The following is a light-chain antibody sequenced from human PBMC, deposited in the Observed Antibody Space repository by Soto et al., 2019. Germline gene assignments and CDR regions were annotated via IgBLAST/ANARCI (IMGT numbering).Light chain of an antibody. CDR1: SSDVGGYNY. CDR2: EVT. V-gene: IGLV2-8*01. CDR3: SSYSGTNNVV. Sequence: QSALTQPPSASGSPGQSVTTSCTGTSSDVGGYNYVSWYQQHPGKAPKLIIYEVTKRPSGVPDRFSGSKSGNTASLTVSGLQAEDEADYYCSSYSGTNNVVFGGGTKLPS. J-gene: IGLJ2*01.